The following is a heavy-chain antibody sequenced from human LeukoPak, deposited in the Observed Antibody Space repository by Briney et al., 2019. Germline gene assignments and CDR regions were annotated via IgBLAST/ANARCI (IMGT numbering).Heavy chain of an antibody. CDR1: GGSTSSYF. V-gene: IGHV4-59*01. J-gene: IGHJ4*02. Sequence: SETLSLTCTVSGGSTSSYFWSWTRQASGKGLEWIGYIYYSGNTNYNPSLKGRVTISVDTSKNQFSLKLTSATAADTAIYYCARWKYVDYERTFDYWGQGILVTGSS. D-gene: IGHD4-17*01. CDR2: IYYSGNT. CDR3: ARWKYVDYERTFDY.